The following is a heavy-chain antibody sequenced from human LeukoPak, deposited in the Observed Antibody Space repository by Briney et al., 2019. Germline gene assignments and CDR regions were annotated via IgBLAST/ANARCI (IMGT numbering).Heavy chain of an antibody. CDR3: ARTGGYYDILTGYYDSGYFDY. Sequence: GASVEVSCKASGYTFTSYGISWVRQAPGQGLEWMGWISAYNGNTNYAQKLQGRVTMTTDTSTSTAYMELRSLRSDDTAVYYCARTGGYYDILTGYYDSGYFDYWGQGTLVTVSS. CDR1: GYTFTSYG. J-gene: IGHJ4*02. D-gene: IGHD3-9*01. V-gene: IGHV1-18*01. CDR2: ISAYNGNT.